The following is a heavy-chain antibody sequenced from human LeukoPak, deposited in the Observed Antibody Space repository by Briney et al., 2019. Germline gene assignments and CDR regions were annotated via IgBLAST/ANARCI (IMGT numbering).Heavy chain of an antibody. Sequence: GGSLRLSCAASGFTFSSYAMSWVRQAPGKGLEWVSAISGSGGSTYYADSVKGRFTISRDNSKNTLYLQMNSLRAEDTAVYYCAKIMGEYYYDSNGYYYGGFDYWGQGTLVTVSS. CDR1: GFTFSSYA. J-gene: IGHJ4*02. CDR3: AKIMGEYYYDSNGYYYGGFDY. V-gene: IGHV3-23*01. CDR2: ISGSGGST. D-gene: IGHD3-22*01.